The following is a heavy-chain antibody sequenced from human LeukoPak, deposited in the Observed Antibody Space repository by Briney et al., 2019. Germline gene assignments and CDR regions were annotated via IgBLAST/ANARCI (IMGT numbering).Heavy chain of an antibody. CDR2: ISGSGGST. Sequence: GGSLRLSCAASGFTFSSYAMSWVRQAPGKGLEWVSAISGSGGSTYYADSVKGRFTISRDNSKNTLYLQMNSLRAEDTAVYYCAKDLDDGYGYVSYYYYMDVWGKGTTVTVSS. D-gene: IGHD5-18*01. CDR3: AKDLDDGYGYVSYYYYMDV. J-gene: IGHJ6*03. V-gene: IGHV3-23*01. CDR1: GFTFSSYA.